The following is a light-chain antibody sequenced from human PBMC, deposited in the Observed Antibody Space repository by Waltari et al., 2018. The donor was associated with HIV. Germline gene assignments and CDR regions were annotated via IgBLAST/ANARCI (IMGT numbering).Light chain of an antibody. J-gene: IGKJ3*01. CDR1: QSVSSH. CDR2: DAS. Sequence: EIVLTQSPVTLSLSPGARATLSCRASQSVSSHLAWYQQKPGQSPRLLIYDASNRATGIPARLSGSGSGTDYTLTISSLEPEDFAVYYCQQRTNWPTFGPGTKVDIK. V-gene: IGKV3-11*01. CDR3: QQRTNWPT.